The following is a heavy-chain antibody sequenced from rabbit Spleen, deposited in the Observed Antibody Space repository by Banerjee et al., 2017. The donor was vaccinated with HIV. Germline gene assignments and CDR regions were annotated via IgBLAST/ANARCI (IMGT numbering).Heavy chain of an antibody. Sequence: QSSEESGGGLVQPEASLTLTCTASGIDFSSYYYMCWVRQAPGKGLEWIGCIYTGNGKTYYASWAKGRFTISKTSTTVTLQMTSLTVADTATYFCARDTGSSFSSYGMDLWGPGDPRHRL. CDR2: IYTGNGKT. J-gene: IGHJ6*01. CDR3: ARDTGSSFSSYGMDL. V-gene: IGHV1S40*01. CDR1: GIDFSSYYY. D-gene: IGHD8-1*01.